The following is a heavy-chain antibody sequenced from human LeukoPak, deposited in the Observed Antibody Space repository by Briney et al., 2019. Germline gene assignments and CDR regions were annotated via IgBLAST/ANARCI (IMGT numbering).Heavy chain of an antibody. Sequence: GASVKVSCKASGGTFSSYAISWVRQAPGQGLEWMGRIIPILGIANYAQKFQGRVTITADKSTSTAYMELSSLRSEDTAVYYCASYAVGTDAYYFDYWGQGTLVTVSS. CDR2: IIPILGIA. CDR1: GGTFSSYA. V-gene: IGHV1-69*04. D-gene: IGHD4-23*01. CDR3: ASYAVGTDAYYFDY. J-gene: IGHJ4*02.